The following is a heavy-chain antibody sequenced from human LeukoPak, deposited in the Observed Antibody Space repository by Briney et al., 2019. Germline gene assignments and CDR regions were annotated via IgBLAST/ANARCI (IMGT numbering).Heavy chain of an antibody. D-gene: IGHD3-10*01. CDR3: AGTYYYGSGSYSFDY. Sequence: ASVKVSCKASGYTFTVYYMHWMRQAPGQGLEWMGWINPNSGGTNYAQKFQGRVTMTRDTSISTAYMELSRLRSDDTAVYYCAGTYYYGSGSYSFDYWGQGTLVTVSS. CDR1: GYTFTVYY. V-gene: IGHV1-2*02. CDR2: INPNSGGT. J-gene: IGHJ4*02.